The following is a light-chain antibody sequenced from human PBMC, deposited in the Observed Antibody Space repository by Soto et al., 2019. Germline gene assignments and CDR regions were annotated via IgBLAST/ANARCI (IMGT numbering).Light chain of an antibody. CDR2: DAS. J-gene: IGKJ3*01. CDR1: QDISNY. Sequence: DIQMTQSPSSLSASVGDRVTITCQASQDISNYLNWDQQKPGKAPKLLIYDASNLETGVPSRFSGSASGTDFTFTISSLQPEDIATYYCPQYANLTLVTFGPGTKVDIK. V-gene: IGKV1-33*01. CDR3: PQYANLTLVT.